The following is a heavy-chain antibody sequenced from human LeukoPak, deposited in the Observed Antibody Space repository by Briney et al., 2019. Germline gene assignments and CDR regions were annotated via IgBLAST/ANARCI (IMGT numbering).Heavy chain of an antibody. CDR2: FPSDGSRT. Sequence: GGSLRLSCAASGFTFSSYWMHWVRQGPGKGLVWVSRFPSDGSRTTYADSVKGRFTISGDNAKNTLYLQMNSLRAEDTAVYYCARVGDYGSGFDLWGQGTLVTVSS. CDR3: ARVGDYGSGFDL. V-gene: IGHV3-74*01. CDR1: GFTFSSYW. J-gene: IGHJ4*02. D-gene: IGHD3-10*01.